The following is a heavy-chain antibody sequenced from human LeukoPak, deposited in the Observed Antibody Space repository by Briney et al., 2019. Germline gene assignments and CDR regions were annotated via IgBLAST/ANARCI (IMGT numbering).Heavy chain of an antibody. CDR1: GGSISSYY. CDR3: AREGGWYNWFAP. Sequence: SETLSLTCTVSGGSISSYYWSWIRQPPGKGLEWSGYIYYSGSTNYNPSLKSRVTISVDTSKNQFSLKLSSVTAADTAVYYCAREGGWYNWFAPWGQGTLVTVSS. CDR2: IYYSGST. V-gene: IGHV4-59*01. J-gene: IGHJ5*02. D-gene: IGHD6-19*01.